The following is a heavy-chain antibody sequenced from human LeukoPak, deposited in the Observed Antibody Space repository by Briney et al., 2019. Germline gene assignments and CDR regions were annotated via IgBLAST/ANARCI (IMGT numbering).Heavy chain of an antibody. CDR1: GFTFSSYA. D-gene: IGHD3-9*01. V-gene: IGHV3-30*09. Sequence: PGGSLRLSCAASGFTFSSYAMHWVRQAPGKGLEWVAVISYDGSNKYYADSVKGRFAISRDNSKNTLYLQMNSLRAEDTAVYYCARDSPRLRYFDFLDQGTLVTVSS. CDR2: ISYDGSNK. CDR3: ARDSPRLRYFDF. J-gene: IGHJ4*02.